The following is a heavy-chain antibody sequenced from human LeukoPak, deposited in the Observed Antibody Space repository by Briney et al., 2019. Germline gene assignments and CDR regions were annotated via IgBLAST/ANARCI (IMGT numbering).Heavy chain of an antibody. CDR2: INPNNGNA. D-gene: IGHD3-3*01. J-gene: IGHJ3*02. CDR3: ARADTTFGVVTSALAFDI. CDR1: GYTFTGYY. V-gene: IGHV1-18*04. Sequence: GASVKVSCKASGYTFTGYYMHWVRQAPGQGLEWMGWINPNNGNANFAQKLQGRVTMTTDTSTSTAYMELRSLRSDDTAVYYCARADTTFGVVTSALAFDIWGQGTMVIVSS.